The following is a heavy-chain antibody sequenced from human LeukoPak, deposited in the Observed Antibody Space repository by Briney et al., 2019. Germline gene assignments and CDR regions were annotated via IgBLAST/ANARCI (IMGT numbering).Heavy chain of an antibody. CDR2: IKPKSGGT. V-gene: IGHV1-2*02. CDR1: GYTFTGYY. J-gene: IGHJ4*02. D-gene: IGHD5-18*01. Sequence: ASVKASCKASGYTFTGYYMHWVRQAPGQGLEWMGWIKPKSGGTNYAQKFQGRVTMTRDTSISTAYMELSRLRSDDTAVYYCARGVSYFHDYWGQGTLVTVSS. CDR3: ARGVSYFHDY.